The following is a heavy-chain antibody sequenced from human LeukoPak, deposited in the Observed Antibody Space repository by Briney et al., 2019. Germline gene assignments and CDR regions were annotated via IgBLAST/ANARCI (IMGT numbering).Heavy chain of an antibody. Sequence: SETLSLTCTVSGGSISSYYWSWIRQHPGKGLEWIGYIYYSGSTYYNPSLKSRVTISVDTSKNQFSLKLSSVTAADTAVYYCARESGFCSSTSCRDYWGQGTLVTVSS. CDR2: IYYSGST. CDR3: ARESGFCSSTSCRDY. CDR1: GGSISSYY. V-gene: IGHV4-59*06. D-gene: IGHD2-2*01. J-gene: IGHJ4*02.